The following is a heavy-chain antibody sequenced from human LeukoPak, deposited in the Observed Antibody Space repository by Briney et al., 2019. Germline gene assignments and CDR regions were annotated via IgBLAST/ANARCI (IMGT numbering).Heavy chain of an antibody. D-gene: IGHD6-19*01. V-gene: IGHV3-30-3*01. CDR2: ISYDGSNK. CDR1: GFTFSSYF. CDR3: ARDQGSAWYGVY. Sequence: PGGSLRLSCAASGFTFSSYFMHWVRQAPGKGLEWVAVISYDGSNKYYADSVKGRFTTSRDNSKNTLYLQMNSLRGDDTAVYYCARDQGSAWYGVYWGQGTLVTVSS. J-gene: IGHJ4*02.